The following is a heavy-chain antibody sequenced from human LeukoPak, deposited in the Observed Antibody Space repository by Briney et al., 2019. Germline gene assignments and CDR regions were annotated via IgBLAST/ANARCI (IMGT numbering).Heavy chain of an antibody. CDR3: ARAPARYCSGASCYSKDWFDP. J-gene: IGHJ5*02. CDR2: INPTSGGT. D-gene: IGHD2-15*01. Sequence: ASVKVSCKASGYTFTGYYMHWVRQAPGQGLEWMGWINPTSGGTNYAQKFQGRVTMTRDTSISTAYMELSRLRSDDTAVYYCARAPARYCSGASCYSKDWFDPWGQGTLVTVSS. CDR1: GYTFTGYY. V-gene: IGHV1-2*02.